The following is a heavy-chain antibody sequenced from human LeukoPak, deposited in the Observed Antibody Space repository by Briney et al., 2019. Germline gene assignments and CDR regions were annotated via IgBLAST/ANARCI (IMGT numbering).Heavy chain of an antibody. D-gene: IGHD1-14*01. CDR1: GFAFSVYA. J-gene: IGHJ5*01. CDR2: INPNSGTT. CDR3: ARPISGGLEVTTDWFHP. V-gene: IGHV3-23*01. Sequence: GGSSTLSCTASGFAFSVYATSWLRQPPGKGLEWVSTINPNSGTTSYAVSLMERFTISRDNSKNTLYLQMNTLRADDTATYYCARPISGGLEVTTDWFHPWGKGT.